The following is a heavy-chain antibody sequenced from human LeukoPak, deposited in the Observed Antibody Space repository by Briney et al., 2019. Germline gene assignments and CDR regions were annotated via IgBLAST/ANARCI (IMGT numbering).Heavy chain of an antibody. CDR3: ARYLLPPTASFDY. CDR1: GFTFSSYA. Sequence: PGGSLRLSCAASGFTFSSYAMHWVRQAPGKGLEWVAIISYDGSNKYYADSVKGRFTISRDNSKNTLYLQMNSLRAEDTAVYYCARYLLPPTASFDYWGQGTLVTVSS. V-gene: IGHV3-30*04. J-gene: IGHJ4*02. D-gene: IGHD4-17*01. CDR2: ISYDGSNK.